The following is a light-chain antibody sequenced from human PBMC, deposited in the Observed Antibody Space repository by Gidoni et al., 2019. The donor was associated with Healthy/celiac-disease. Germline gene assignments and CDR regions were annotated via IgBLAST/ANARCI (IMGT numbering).Light chain of an antibody. J-gene: IGLJ3*02. V-gene: IGLV2-14*01. CDR1: SSDVGGYNY. CDR3: SSYTSSSTLPNWV. CDR2: EVS. Sequence: QSALTQPASVSGSPGQSITISCTGTSSDVGGYNYVSWYQQHPGKPPKLMIYEVSNRPSGVSNRFSGSKSGNTASLTISGLQAEDEADYYCSSYTSSSTLPNWVFGGGTKLTVL.